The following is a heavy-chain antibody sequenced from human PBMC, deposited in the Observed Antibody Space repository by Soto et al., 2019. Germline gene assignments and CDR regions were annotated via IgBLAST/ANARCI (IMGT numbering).Heavy chain of an antibody. Sequence: EVQLVESGGGLDQPGGSLRLSCAASGFTFTNYWMNWVRQAPGKGLEWVANIKQDGSEKYYVGSVKGRFTISRDNAKNSLYLQMNSLRAEDTAVYYCATGDYGDHAFSYWGQGTLVTVSS. D-gene: IGHD4-17*01. CDR3: ATGDYGDHAFSY. CDR1: GFTFTNYW. J-gene: IGHJ4*02. CDR2: IKQDGSEK. V-gene: IGHV3-7*04.